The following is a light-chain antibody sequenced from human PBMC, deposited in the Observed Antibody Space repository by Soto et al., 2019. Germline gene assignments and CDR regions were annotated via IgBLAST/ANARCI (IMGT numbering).Light chain of an antibody. V-gene: IGLV2-8*01. Sequence: QSALTQPPSASGSPGQSVTISCTGTKNDIGVYDFVSWYQHHPGKAPRLIIYEVVQRPSGVPDRFSGSKSGNTASLTVSGLQAADEGDYYCQSYDYNLSGVLFGGGTKVTVL. CDR3: QSYDYNLSGVL. CDR1: KNDIGVYDF. CDR2: EVV. J-gene: IGLJ2*01.